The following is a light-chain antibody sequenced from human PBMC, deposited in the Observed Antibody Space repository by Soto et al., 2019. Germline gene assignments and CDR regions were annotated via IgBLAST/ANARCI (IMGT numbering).Light chain of an antibody. CDR1: PNDIGAYDY. Sequence: QSVLTQPTSVSGSPGQSIAISCTGNPNDIGAYDYVSWYQQHPGKAPKIMIYDVSKRPSGVPDRFSGSKSDNTASLTISGLQAEDEADYYCCSYAGSYTFVFGIGTKVTVL. CDR3: CSYAGSYTFV. CDR2: DVS. V-gene: IGLV2-11*01. J-gene: IGLJ1*01.